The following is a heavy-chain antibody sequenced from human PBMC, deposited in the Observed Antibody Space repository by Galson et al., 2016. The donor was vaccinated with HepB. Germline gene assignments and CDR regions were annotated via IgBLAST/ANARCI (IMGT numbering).Heavy chain of an antibody. CDR3: ARVGYYYYYGMDV. Sequence: SLRLSCAASGFTFSSYSMHWVRQAPGKGLEWVSSISSSSSYIYYADSVKGRFTISRDNAKNSLYLQMNSLRAEDTAVYYCARVGYYYYYGMDVWGQWTTVTVSS. J-gene: IGHJ6*02. V-gene: IGHV3-21*01. CDR1: GFTFSSYS. CDR2: ISSSSSYI.